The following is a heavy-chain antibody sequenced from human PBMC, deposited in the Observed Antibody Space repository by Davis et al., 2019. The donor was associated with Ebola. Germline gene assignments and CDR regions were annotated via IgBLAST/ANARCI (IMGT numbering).Heavy chain of an antibody. J-gene: IGHJ4*02. V-gene: IGHV1-69*13. CDR3: ARDFDGGNYYFDY. CDR1: GGSFSSHP. D-gene: IGHD3-9*01. CDR2: IIPIFDTP. Sequence: SVKVSCKTSGGSFSSHPISWVRQAPRQGLEWMGGIIPIFDTPHYAQKFQGRITITADASTSTVYMELSSPRSEDTATYFCARDFDGGNYYFDYWGPGTPVTVSS.